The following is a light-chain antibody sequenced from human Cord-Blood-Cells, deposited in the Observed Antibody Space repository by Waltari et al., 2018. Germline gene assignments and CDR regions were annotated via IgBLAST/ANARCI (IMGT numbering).Light chain of an antibody. CDR1: SSDVGGYNY. CDR2: DVS. Sequence: QSAMTQPASVSGSPGQSITLSCTGTSSDVGGYNYGTWYQQHPGKAPKLMIYDVSIRPSGVSNRFSGSKSGNTASLTISGLQAEDEADYYCSSYTSSSTWVFGGGTKLTVL. J-gene: IGLJ3*02. V-gene: IGLV2-14*03. CDR3: SSYTSSSTWV.